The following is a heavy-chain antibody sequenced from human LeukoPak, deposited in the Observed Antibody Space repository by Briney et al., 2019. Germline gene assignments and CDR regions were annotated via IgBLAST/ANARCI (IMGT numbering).Heavy chain of an antibody. D-gene: IGHD1-26*01. J-gene: IGHJ4*02. CDR3: VKDGDDSGSYLVY. CDR2: IWYDGSNK. CDR1: GFTFSSYG. V-gene: IGHV3-33*06. Sequence: GGSLRLSCAASGFTFSSYGMHWVRQAPGKGLEWVAVIWYDGSNKYYADSVKGRFTISRDNSKNTLYLQMNSLRAEDTAVYYCVKDGDDSGSYLVYWGRGTLVTVSS.